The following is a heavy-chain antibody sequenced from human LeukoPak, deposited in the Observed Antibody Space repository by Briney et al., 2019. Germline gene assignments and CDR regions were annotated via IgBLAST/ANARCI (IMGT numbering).Heavy chain of an antibody. CDR1: GFTFSSYW. CDR2: IKQDGSEK. V-gene: IGHV3-7*01. Sequence: GGSLRLSCAASGFTFSSYWMSWVRQAPGKGLEWVANIKQDGSEKYYVDSVKGRFIISRDNAKNSLYLQMNSLRAEDTAVYYCARMDLGSHDAFDIWGQGTMVTVSS. CDR3: ARMDLGSHDAFDI. J-gene: IGHJ3*02. D-gene: IGHD1-26*01.